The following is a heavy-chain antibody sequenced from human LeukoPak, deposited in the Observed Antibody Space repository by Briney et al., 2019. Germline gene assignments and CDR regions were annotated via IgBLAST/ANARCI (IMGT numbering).Heavy chain of an antibody. V-gene: IGHV6-1*01. CDR1: GDSVSSNSAT. Sequence: SQTLSLTCAISGDSVSSNSATWIWIRQSPSRGLEWLGSTYYRSKWYNDYAVSLQGRISVNPDTSKNQFSLQLNSVTPEDTALYYCARAPHGSGCDYWGQGTLVTVSS. D-gene: IGHD6-19*01. CDR3: ARAPHGSGCDY. J-gene: IGHJ4*02. CDR2: TYYRSKWYN.